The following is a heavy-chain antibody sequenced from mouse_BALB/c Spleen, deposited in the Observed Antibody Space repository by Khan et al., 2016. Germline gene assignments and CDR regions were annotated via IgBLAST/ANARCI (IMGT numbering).Heavy chain of an antibody. CDR2: INTHTGEP. V-gene: IGHV9-3-1*01. J-gene: IGHJ4*01. CDR1: GYSFRNDG. Sequence: QIQLVQSGPELKKPGETVKISCKASGYSFRNDGMKWVKQAPGKGLKWMGWINTHTGEPTYADDFKGRFVFSLESSASTAYLQIKDVKNEGTATYFCARRGLYAMDYWGQGTSVTVSS. D-gene: IGHD3-1*01. CDR3: ARRGLYAMDY.